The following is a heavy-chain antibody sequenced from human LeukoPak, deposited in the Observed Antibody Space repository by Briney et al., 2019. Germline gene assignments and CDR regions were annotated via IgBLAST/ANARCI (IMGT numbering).Heavy chain of an antibody. J-gene: IGHJ4*02. CDR3: ARERGYSGYLFDY. D-gene: IGHD5-12*01. Sequence: SETLSLTCTVSGGSINSGSYYWSWIRQPAGKGLEWIGRIYTSGSTNYNPSLKSRVTISVDTSKNQFSLKLSSVTAADTAVYYCARERGYSGYLFDYWGQGTLVTVSS. V-gene: IGHV4-61*02. CDR2: IYTSGST. CDR1: GGSINSGSYY.